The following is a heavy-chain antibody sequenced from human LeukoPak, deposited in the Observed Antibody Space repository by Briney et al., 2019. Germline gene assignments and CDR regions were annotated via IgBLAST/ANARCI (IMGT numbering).Heavy chain of an antibody. V-gene: IGHV3-21*01. Sequence: GGSLRLSCAASGFTFSSYSMNWVRQAPGKGLEWVSSISSSSSYIYYADSVKGRFTISRDNAKNSLYLQMNSLRAEDTAVYYCARDADYYDSSGYYFDYRGQGTLVTVSS. CDR2: ISSSSSYI. D-gene: IGHD3-22*01. CDR3: ARDADYYDSSGYYFDY. CDR1: GFTFSSYS. J-gene: IGHJ4*02.